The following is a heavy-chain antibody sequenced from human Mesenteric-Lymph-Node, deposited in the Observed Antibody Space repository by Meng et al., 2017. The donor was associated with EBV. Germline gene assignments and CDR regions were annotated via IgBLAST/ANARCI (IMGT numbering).Heavy chain of an antibody. J-gene: IGHJ5*02. CDR1: GTSIRSTNW. CDR2: VYHFGAT. V-gene: IGHV4-4*02. Sequence: QVLLQESGPGLVKPSGTLSLTCAVSGTSIRSTNWWRWVRQSPGKGLEWIGEVYHFGATNYNPSLKSRVTISVDRTDNVFSLEVRSVTAADTAVYYCAGRDLLDPWGQGTRVTVSS. CDR3: AGRDLLDP.